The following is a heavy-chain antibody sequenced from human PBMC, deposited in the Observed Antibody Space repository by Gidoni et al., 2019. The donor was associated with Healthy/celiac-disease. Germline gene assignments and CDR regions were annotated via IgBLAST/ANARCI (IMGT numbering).Heavy chain of an antibody. CDR3: ARDHRMGYYYYGMDV. V-gene: IGHV1-69*01. J-gene: IGHJ6*02. Sequence: QVQLVQSGAEVKKPGSSVKVSCKASGGTFSSYAISWVRQAPGQGLEWMGGIIPSFGTANYAQKFQGRVTITAEESTSTAYMEMSSLRSEDTAVYYCARDHRMGYYYYGMDVWGQGTTVTVSS. CDR1: GGTFSSYA. CDR2: IIPSFGTA. D-gene: IGHD2-8*01.